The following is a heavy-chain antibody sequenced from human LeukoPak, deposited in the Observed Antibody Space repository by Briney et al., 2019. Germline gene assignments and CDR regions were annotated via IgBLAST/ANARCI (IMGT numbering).Heavy chain of an antibody. J-gene: IGHJ5*02. V-gene: IGHV1-18*01. CDR2: IRAYNGNT. CDR3: ARAGGSGWYFHGWFDP. CDR1: GYTFTSYG. Sequence: GASVKVSCXASGYTFTSYGISWVRLAPGQGLEWMGWIRAYNGNTNYAQKLQGRVTMTTDTSTSTAYMELRSLRSDDTAVYYCARAGGSGWYFHGWFDPWGQGTLVTVSS. D-gene: IGHD6-19*01.